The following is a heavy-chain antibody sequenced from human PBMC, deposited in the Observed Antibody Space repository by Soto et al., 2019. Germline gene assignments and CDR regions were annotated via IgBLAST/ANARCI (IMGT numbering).Heavy chain of an antibody. D-gene: IGHD3-9*01. V-gene: IGHV3-23*01. CDR3: ARDVGLDSDDFFAY. J-gene: IGHJ4*02. Sequence: XGFLRLSFTASGFTFSSYGMGWVRQAPGKGLQWVSTIRGDGGQTHYTDSVKGRFSISRDNSKNTVYLQMDSLRAEDTAMYFCARDVGLDSDDFFAYWGQGTQVTVSS. CDR2: IRGDGGQT. CDR1: GFTFSSYG.